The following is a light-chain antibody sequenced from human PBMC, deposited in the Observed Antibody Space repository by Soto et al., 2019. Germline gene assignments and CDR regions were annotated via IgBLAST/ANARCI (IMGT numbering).Light chain of an antibody. CDR3: AAWDDSLSAWV. CDR2: RNN. V-gene: IGLV1-47*01. CDR1: SSNIGSNY. Sequence: QSVLTQPPSASGTPVQRVTISCSGSSSNIGSNYVYWYQQLPGTAPKLLIYRNNQRPSGVPDRFSGSKSGTSASLAISGLRSEDEADYYCAAWDDSLSAWVFGGGTKVTVL. J-gene: IGLJ3*02.